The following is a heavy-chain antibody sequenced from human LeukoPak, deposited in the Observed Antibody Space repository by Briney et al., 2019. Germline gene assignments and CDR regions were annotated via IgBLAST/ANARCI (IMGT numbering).Heavy chain of an antibody. D-gene: IGHD2/OR15-2a*01. CDR2: ISYDGSRT. J-gene: IGHJ4*02. Sequence: GGSLRLSCAASGFTFSYYWMHWIRQSPGKGLVCVSRISYDGSRTTYADSVKGRFAISRDNDNNTLYLQINSLRAEDTSVYYCARDDGFYSDSSFQDYWGQGTLVTVSS. CDR3: ARDDGFYSDSSFQDY. V-gene: IGHV3-74*01. CDR1: GFTFSYYW.